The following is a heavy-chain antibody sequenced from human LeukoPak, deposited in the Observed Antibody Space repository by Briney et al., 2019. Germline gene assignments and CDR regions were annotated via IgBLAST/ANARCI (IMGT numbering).Heavy chain of an antibody. J-gene: IGHJ6*02. CDR1: GGSFSGYY. V-gene: IGHV4-34*01. CDR3: ARDRRGALRYFDWLSIYGMDV. D-gene: IGHD3-9*01. Sequence: PSETLSLTCAVYGGSFSGYYWSWIRQPPGKGLEWIGEINHSGSTNYNPSLKSRVTISVDTSKNQFSLKLSSVTAADTAVYYCARDRRGALRYFDWLSIYGMDVWGQGTTVTVSS. CDR2: INHSGST.